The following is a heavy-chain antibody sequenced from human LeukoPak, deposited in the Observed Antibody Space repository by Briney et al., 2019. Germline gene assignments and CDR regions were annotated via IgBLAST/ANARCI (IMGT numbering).Heavy chain of an antibody. D-gene: IGHD2-2*01. CDR2: IIPIFGTA. CDR3: ARTLNYCSSTSCTWDPVGY. J-gene: IGHJ4*02. Sequence: APVKVSCKASGGTFSSYAISWVRQAPGQGLEWMGGIIPIFGTANYAQKFQGRVTITADESTSTAYMELSSLRSEDTAVYYCARTLNYCSSTSCTWDPVGYWGQGTLVTVSS. CDR1: GGTFSSYA. V-gene: IGHV1-69*13.